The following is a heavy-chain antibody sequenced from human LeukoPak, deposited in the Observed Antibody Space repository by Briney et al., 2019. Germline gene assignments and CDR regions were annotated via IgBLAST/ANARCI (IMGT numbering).Heavy chain of an antibody. V-gene: IGHV6-1*01. CDR2: TFYRSQWYN. D-gene: IGHD3-10*01. CDR3: AREGTLVRGVMNHFDY. CDR1: GDSVSSNNAA. J-gene: IGHJ4*02. Sequence: SQTLSLTCAISGDSVSSNNAAWNWIRRSPSRGLEWLGRTFYRSQWYNDYAVSVRSRIIINPDTSKNQFSLQLNSVTPEDTAVYYCAREGTLVRGVMNHFDYWGQGILVTVSS.